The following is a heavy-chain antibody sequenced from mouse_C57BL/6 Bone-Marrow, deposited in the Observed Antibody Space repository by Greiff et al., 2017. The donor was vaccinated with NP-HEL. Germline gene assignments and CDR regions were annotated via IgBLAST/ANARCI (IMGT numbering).Heavy chain of an antibody. CDR2: ISSGGDYI. CDR3: TRDARTGYAMDY. CDR1: GFTFSSYA. V-gene: IGHV5-9-1*02. Sequence: EVKVEESGEGLVKPGGSLKLSCAASGFTFSSYAMSWVRQTPEKRLEWVAYISSGGDYIYYADTVKGRFTISRDNARNTLYLQMSSLKSEDTAMYYCTRDARTGYAMDYWGQGTSVTVSS. J-gene: IGHJ4*01.